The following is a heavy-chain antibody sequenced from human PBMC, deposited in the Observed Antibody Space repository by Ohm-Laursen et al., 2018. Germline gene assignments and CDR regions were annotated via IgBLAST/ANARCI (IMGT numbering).Heavy chain of an antibody. J-gene: IGHJ4*02. CDR3: ARYTHTRGNYYIDF. CDR2: IYYNGSP. D-gene: IGHD4-23*01. Sequence: SETLSLTCTVSGGSITGYYWTWIRQPPGKGLEWISYIYYNGSPNYNPSLKSRLTISVDRYKNHFSLRLSSVTAADTAVYYCARYTHTRGNYYIDFWGQGTLVTVSS. V-gene: IGHV4-59*08. CDR1: GGSITGYY.